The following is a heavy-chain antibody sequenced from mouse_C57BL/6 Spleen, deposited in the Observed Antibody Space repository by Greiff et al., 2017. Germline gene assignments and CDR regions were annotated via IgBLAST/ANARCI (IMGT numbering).Heavy chain of an antibody. V-gene: IGHV1-54*01. J-gene: IGHJ2*01. D-gene: IGHD2-1*01. Sequence: VQLQQSGAELVRPGTSVKVSCKASGYAFTNYLIEWVKQRPGQGLEWIGVINPGSGGTNYNEKFKGKATLTAAKSSSTAYMQLSSLTSEDSAVYFCARCYGKEGNFDYWGQGTTLTVSS. CDR3: ARCYGKEGNFDY. CDR2: INPGSGGT. CDR1: GYAFTNYL.